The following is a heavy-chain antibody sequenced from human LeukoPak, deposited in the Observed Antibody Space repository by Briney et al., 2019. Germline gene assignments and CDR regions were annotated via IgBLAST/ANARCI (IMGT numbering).Heavy chain of an antibody. CDR3: AKPPVYWSSISCPLDY. CDR1: GFTFCSFA. V-gene: IGHV3-23*01. J-gene: IGHJ4*02. D-gene: IGHD2-2*01. CDR2: ISGTGGST. Sequence: GGFPRPSRAASGFTFCSFAISWGRQGPGEGLEWGSGISGTGGSTNYTESLKGRFTISRDKSRNTLYLQMSSLRAEDTTVYYCAKPPVYWSSISCPLDYWGQGTLVTVSS.